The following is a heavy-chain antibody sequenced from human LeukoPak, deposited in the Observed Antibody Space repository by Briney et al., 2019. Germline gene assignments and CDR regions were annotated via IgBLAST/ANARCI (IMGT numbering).Heavy chain of an antibody. Sequence: KPSETLSLTCSVSGGSISSRYWSWIRQPAGKGLGWIGRVYTRGSTQYNPSLKSRVIMSIDASRNQFSLRLNSVTAADTAVYYCARAKGRDVVATRERYFDLWGRGILVTVS. D-gene: IGHD2-21*02. CDR3: ARAKGRDVVATRERYFDL. J-gene: IGHJ2*01. CDR1: GGSISSRY. V-gene: IGHV4-4*07. CDR2: VYTRGST.